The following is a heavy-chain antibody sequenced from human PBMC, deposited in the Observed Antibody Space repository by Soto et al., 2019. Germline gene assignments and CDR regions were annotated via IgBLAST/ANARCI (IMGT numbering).Heavy chain of an antibody. CDR1: RLTFSSYG. J-gene: IGHJ3*02. CDR3: AKERRRGSYGYDAFVM. V-gene: IGHV3-30*18. Sequence: QVQLVESGGGVVQPGMSLRLSCGASRLTFSSYGMHWVRQAPGKGLEWVALISYDESKKYYADSVKGRFTISRDNSKNTLYLQMDSLRAEDTAVYYCAKERRRGSYGYDAFVMWGQGTMVTVSS. CDR2: ISYDESKK. D-gene: IGHD5-18*01.